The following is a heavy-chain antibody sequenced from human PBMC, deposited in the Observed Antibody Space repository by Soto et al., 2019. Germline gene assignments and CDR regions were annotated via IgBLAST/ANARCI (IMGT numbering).Heavy chain of an antibody. D-gene: IGHD4-17*01. Sequence: ETLSLTCAVYGESFIGYYWTWIRQPPGKGLEWIGEINHRGYTNYNPSLKSRVTISIDTSKNQFSLKLTSVTAADTSVYYCARTTIVTTNWFDPWGRGTLVTVSS. CDR3: ARTTIVTTNWFDP. CDR2: INHRGYT. V-gene: IGHV4-34*01. CDR1: GESFIGYY. J-gene: IGHJ5*02.